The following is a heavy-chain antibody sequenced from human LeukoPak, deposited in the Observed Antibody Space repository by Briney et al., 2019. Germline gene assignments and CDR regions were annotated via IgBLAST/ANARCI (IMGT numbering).Heavy chain of an antibody. CDR1: VFTFSSYW. D-gene: IGHD3-3*01. V-gene: IGHV3-74*01. J-gene: IGHJ4*02. CDR2: ISGDGSAT. CDR3: AKDQDL. Sequence: GGSLRLSCAASVFTFSSYWMHWVRQAAGKGLIGVSRISGDGSATNYADSVKGRFTISRDSAKNTVYLHMNSLRAEDTAIYYCAKDQDLRGQGTLVTVSS.